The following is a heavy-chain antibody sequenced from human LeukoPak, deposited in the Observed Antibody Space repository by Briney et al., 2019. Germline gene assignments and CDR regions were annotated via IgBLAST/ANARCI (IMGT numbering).Heavy chain of an antibody. CDR2: ISGSGGST. CDR1: GFTFSTYW. V-gene: IGHV3-23*01. D-gene: IGHD1-26*01. Sequence: GGSLRLSCAASGFTFSTYWMHWVRQAPGKGLEWVSAISGSGGSTYYADSVKGRFTISRDNSKNTLYLQMNSLRAEDTAVYYCAGSNTYAFDIWGQGTMVTVSS. J-gene: IGHJ3*02. CDR3: AGSNTYAFDI.